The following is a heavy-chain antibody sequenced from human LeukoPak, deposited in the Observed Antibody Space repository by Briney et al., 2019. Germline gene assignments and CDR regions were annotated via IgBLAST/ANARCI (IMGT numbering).Heavy chain of an antibody. Sequence: GRPLRLSCAASGFSFSTYGMHWVRQAPGTGLEWVALIWYDGSNKYYADSVKGRFTISRDNSKNTLYLQMNSLRAEDTAVYYCAKAGYSTSSFEFYYYMDVWGKGTTVTVSS. CDR1: GFSFSTYG. CDR3: AKAGYSTSSFEFYYYMDV. J-gene: IGHJ6*03. V-gene: IGHV3-33*06. D-gene: IGHD6-6*01. CDR2: IWYDGSNK.